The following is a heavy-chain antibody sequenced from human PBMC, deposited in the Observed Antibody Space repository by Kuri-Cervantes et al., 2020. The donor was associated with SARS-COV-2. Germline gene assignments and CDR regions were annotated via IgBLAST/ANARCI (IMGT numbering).Heavy chain of an antibody. J-gene: IGHJ3*02. Sequence: GESLKISCAASGFTFDDYGMSWVRQAPGKGLVWVSRINSDGSSTSYADSVKGRFTISRDNSKNTLYLQMNSLRAEDTAVYYCANNPLVDAFDIWGQGTMVTVSS. CDR2: INSDGSST. CDR1: GFTFDDYG. D-gene: IGHD1-14*01. CDR3: ANNPLVDAFDI. V-gene: IGHV3-74*01.